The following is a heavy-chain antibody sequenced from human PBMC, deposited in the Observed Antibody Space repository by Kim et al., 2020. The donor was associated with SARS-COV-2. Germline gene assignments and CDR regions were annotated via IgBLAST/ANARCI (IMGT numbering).Heavy chain of an antibody. Sequence: GGSLRLSCAASGFTFDDYAMHWVRQAPGKGLEWVSLISGDGGSTYYADSVKGRFTISRDNSKNSLYLQMNSLRTEDTALYYCAKEWRQLQAAGTRLPYYYGMDVWGQGTTVTVSS. V-gene: IGHV3-43*02. J-gene: IGHJ6*02. CDR3: AKEWRQLQAAGTRLPYYYGMDV. D-gene: IGHD6-13*01. CDR2: ISGDGGST. CDR1: GFTFDDYA.